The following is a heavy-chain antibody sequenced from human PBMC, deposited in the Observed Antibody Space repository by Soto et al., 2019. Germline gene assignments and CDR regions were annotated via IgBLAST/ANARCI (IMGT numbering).Heavy chain of an antibody. CDR3: EVVITTSYYYYGMDV. D-gene: IGHD3-22*01. V-gene: IGHV3-30-3*01. CDR2: ISYDGSNK. CDR1: GFTFSSYA. Sequence: QVQLVESGGGVVQPGRSLRLSCAASGFTFSSYAMHWVRQAPGKGLEWVAVISYDGSNKYYADSVKGRFTISRDNSKNTLYLQMNSLRAEDTAVYYCEVVITTSYYYYGMDVWGQGTTVTVSS. J-gene: IGHJ6*02.